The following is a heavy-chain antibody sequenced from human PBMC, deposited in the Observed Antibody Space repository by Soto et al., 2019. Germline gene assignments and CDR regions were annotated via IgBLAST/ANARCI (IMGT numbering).Heavy chain of an antibody. CDR3: ATRTDYYYGSGSLGGMDV. Sequence: QVQLQESGPGLVKPSQTLSLTCTVSGGSISSGSYYWSWIRKLPVKGLEWIGYIYYSGSTYYNPSLRSRVTTSVDKSKNQFSLKLNSVTAADTAVYYCATRTDYYYGSGSLGGMDVWGQGTTVTVSS. V-gene: IGHV4-31*03. J-gene: IGHJ6*02. CDR2: IYYSGST. CDR1: GGSISSGSYY. D-gene: IGHD3-10*01.